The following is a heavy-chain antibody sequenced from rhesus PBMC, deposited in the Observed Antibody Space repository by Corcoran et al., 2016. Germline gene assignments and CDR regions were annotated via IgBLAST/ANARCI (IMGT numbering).Heavy chain of an antibody. CDR1: GYSISSGYG. CDR3: ASLYGSGWYTNPDY. V-gene: IGHV4-122*02. Sequence: QLQLQESGPGLVKPSETLSLTCAVSGYSISSGYGWSWIRQPPGKGLEWIGYISYSGSTSYNPSRKRRVTSSRDTAKNQFAMKLSSVTAADTAVYYCASLYGSGWYTNPDYWVQGVLVTVSS. D-gene: IGHD6-31*01. CDR2: ISYSGST. J-gene: IGHJ4*01.